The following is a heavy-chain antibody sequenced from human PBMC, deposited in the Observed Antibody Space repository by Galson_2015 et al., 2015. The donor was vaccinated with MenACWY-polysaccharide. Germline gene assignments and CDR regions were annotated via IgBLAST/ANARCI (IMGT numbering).Heavy chain of an antibody. CDR1: GFSFSSFG. CDR3: VRDGSCGSTSCYGWLDP. Sequence: SLRLSCAASGFSFSSFGMHWVRQAPGKGLEWVAVISYDGSNKYYVDSVKGRFTISRDNSKNTLYLQMNSLRAEDTAVYYCVRDGSCGSTSCYGWLDPWGQGTLVTVSS. D-gene: IGHD2-2*01. CDR2: ISYDGSNK. V-gene: IGHV3-30*03. J-gene: IGHJ5*02.